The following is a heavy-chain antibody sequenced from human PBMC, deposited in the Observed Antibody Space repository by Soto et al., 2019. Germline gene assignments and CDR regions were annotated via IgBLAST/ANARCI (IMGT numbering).Heavy chain of an antibody. D-gene: IGHD6-6*01. CDR2: IYYSGST. Sequence: PSETLSLTCTVSGGSISSYYWSWIRQPPGKGLEWIGYIYYSGSTNYNPSLKSRVTISVDTSKNQFSLKLSSVTAADTAVYYCAGDRQLVQNYYYGMDVWGQGTTVTVSS. CDR1: GGSISSYY. J-gene: IGHJ6*02. V-gene: IGHV4-59*01. CDR3: AGDRQLVQNYYYGMDV.